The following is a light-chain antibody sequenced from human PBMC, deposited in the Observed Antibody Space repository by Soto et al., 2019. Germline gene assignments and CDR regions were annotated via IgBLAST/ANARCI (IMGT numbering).Light chain of an antibody. Sequence: DIQMTQSPSTPSASVGDRVTITCRASQSIDTALAWYQQKPGKAPNLLIYKASNLESGVPSRFSGSGSGTEFTLTISSLQPDDFATYYCQQYYSYLTFGQGTKVDIK. J-gene: IGKJ2*01. CDR2: KAS. CDR1: QSIDTA. V-gene: IGKV1-5*03. CDR3: QQYYSYLT.